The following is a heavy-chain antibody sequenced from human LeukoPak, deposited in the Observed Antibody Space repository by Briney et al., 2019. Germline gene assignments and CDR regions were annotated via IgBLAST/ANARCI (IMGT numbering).Heavy chain of an antibody. J-gene: IGHJ6*02. CDR1: GFTFSSYA. D-gene: IGHD3-16*01. V-gene: IGHV3-7*03. CDR2: INHNGNVN. CDR3: ARGGGLDV. Sequence: GGSLRLSCAASGFTFSSYAMNWARQAPGKGLEWVASINHNGNVNYYVDSVKGRFTISRDNAKNSLYLQMSNLRAEDTAVYFCARGGGLDVWGQGATVTVSS.